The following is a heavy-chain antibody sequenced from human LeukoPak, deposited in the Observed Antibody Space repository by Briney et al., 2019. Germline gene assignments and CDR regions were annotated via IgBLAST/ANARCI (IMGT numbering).Heavy chain of an antibody. CDR2: INHSGST. CDR3: ARVHYYGSGNIDY. V-gene: IGHV4-34*01. D-gene: IGHD3-10*01. Sequence: SETLSLTCAVYGGSFSGYYWSWIRQPPGKGLEWIGEINHSGSTNYNPSLKSRVTISVDTSKNQFSLKLSSVTAADTAVYYCARVHYYGSGNIDYWGQGTLVTVSS. J-gene: IGHJ4*02. CDR1: GGSFSGYY.